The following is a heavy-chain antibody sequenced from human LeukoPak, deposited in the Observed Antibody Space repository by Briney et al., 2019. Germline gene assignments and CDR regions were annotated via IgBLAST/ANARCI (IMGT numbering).Heavy chain of an antibody. CDR3: ARDAAVNRRMDV. J-gene: IGHJ6*02. CDR1: GFTFSSYW. CDR2: IKQDGSEK. D-gene: IGHD4-23*01. V-gene: IGHV3-7*01. Sequence: GGSLRLSCAASGFTFSSYWMSWVRQTPGKGLEWVANIKQDGSEKYYVDSVKGRFTISRDNAKNSLYLQMNSLRAEATAVYYCARDAAVNRRMDVWGQGTTVTVSS.